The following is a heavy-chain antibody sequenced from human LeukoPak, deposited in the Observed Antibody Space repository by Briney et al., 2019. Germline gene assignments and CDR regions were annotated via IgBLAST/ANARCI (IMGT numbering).Heavy chain of an antibody. J-gene: IGHJ4*02. Sequence: GGSLRLSCAASGFTFSSYSMNWVRQAPGKGLEWVSSISSSSSSYIYYADSVKGRFTISRDNAKNSLYLQMNSLRAEDTAVYYCARQRGAPLPYDSSGYWDYWGQGTLVTVSS. CDR2: ISSSSSSYI. D-gene: IGHD3-22*01. CDR3: ARQRGAPLPYDSSGYWDY. V-gene: IGHV3-21*01. CDR1: GFTFSSYS.